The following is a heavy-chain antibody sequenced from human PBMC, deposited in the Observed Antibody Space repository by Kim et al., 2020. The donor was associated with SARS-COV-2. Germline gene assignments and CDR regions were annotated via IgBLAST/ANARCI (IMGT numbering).Heavy chain of an antibody. D-gene: IGHD3-16*02. CDR1: GFTFSTFG. V-gene: IGHV3-23*01. CDR2: FSGTVPGT. J-gene: IGHJ6*04. CDR3: AKVGRPGYSYLNV. Sequence: GGSLRLSCATSGFTFSTFGMSWVRQAPGKGLEWVAGFSGTVPGTSYADSVKGRFSVSRDNSMSTLYLQMDSLRVDDTALYYCAKVGRPGYSYLNVWGRGTTVTVAS.